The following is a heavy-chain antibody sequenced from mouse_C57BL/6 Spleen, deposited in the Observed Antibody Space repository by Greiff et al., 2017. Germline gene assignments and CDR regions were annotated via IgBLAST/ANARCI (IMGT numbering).Heavy chain of an antibody. CDR2: IWSGGST. CDR3: ARRANWDVNYAMDY. J-gene: IGHJ4*01. CDR1: GFSLTSYG. Sequence: QVHVKQSGPGLVQPSQSLSITCTVSGFSLTSYGVHWVRQSPGKGLEWLGVIWSGGSTDYNAAFISRLSLSKDNSKSQVCFKMNSLQAEDAAIYYCARRANWDVNYAMDYWGQGTSVTVSS. V-gene: IGHV2-2*01. D-gene: IGHD4-1*01.